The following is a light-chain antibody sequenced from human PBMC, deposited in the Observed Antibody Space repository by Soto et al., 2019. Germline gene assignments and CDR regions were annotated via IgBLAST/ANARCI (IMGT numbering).Light chain of an antibody. Sequence: QYALTQPASVSGSPGQSITISCTGTSSDVGGYNYVCWYQQHPGKAPKLMIYEVSNRPSGVSNRFSGSKSGNTASLTISGLQAEDKADYYCSSYTSSSTVFGGGTKLTVL. J-gene: IGLJ3*02. CDR2: EVS. V-gene: IGLV2-14*01. CDR1: SSDVGGYNY. CDR3: SSYTSSSTV.